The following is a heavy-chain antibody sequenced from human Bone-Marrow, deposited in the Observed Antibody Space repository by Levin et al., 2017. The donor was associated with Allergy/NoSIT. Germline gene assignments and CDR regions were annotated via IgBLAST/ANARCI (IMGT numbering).Heavy chain of an antibody. CDR3: ARGLYRRSARKIDY. CDR2: INHSGST. D-gene: IGHD1-14*01. J-gene: IGHJ4*02. CDR1: GGSFSGYY. Sequence: SQTLSLTCAVYGGSFSGYYWSWIRQPPGKGLEWIGEINHSGSTNYNPSLKSRVTISVDTSKNQFSLKLSSVTAADTAVYYCARGLYRRSARKIDYWGQGTLVTVSS. V-gene: IGHV4-34*01.